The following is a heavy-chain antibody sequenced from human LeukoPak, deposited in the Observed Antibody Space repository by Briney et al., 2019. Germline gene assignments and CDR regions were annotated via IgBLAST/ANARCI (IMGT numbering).Heavy chain of an antibody. D-gene: IGHD1-20*01. V-gene: IGHV3-30*03. CDR3: ARDAAYNWNYVDY. CDR1: GFTFSSYG. CDR2: TSYDGSSK. Sequence: HPGGSLRLSCAASGFTFSSYGMHWVRQAPGKGLEWVSVTSYDGSSKYYADSVKGRLTIYRDNSRNTLYLQMDSLRVEDTAVYYCARDAAYNWNYVDYWGQGTLVTVSS. J-gene: IGHJ4*02.